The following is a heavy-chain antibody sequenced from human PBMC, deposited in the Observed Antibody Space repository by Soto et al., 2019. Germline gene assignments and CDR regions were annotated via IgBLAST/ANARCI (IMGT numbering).Heavy chain of an antibody. V-gene: IGHV4-59*01. CDR3: ARESVDNWFDP. Sequence: XETLSLTCTVSGGSISSYYWSWIRQPPGKGLEWIGYIYYSGSTNYNPSLKSRVTISVDTSKNQFSLKLSSVTAADTAVYYCARESVDNWFDPWGQGTLVTVSS. CDR2: IYYSGST. CDR1: GGSISSYY. J-gene: IGHJ5*02.